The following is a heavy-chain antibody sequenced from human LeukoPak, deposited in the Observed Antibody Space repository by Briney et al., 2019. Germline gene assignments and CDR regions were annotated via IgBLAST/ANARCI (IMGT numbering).Heavy chain of an antibody. CDR3: ATISGGGSGSRYYYYMDV. CDR1: GFTFSSYG. V-gene: IGHV3-30*02. D-gene: IGHD3-10*01. CDR2: IRYDGSNK. J-gene: IGHJ6*03. Sequence: PGGSLRLSCAASGFTFSSYGMHWVRQAPGKGLEWVAFIRYDGSNKYYADSVKGRFTISRDNSKNTLYLQMNSLRAEDTAVYYCATISGGGSGSRYYYYMDVWGKGTTVTISS.